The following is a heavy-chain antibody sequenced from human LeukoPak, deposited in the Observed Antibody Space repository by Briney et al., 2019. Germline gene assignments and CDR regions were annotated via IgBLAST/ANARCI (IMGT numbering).Heavy chain of an antibody. Sequence: SETLSLTCTVSGGSISSYYWSWIRQPPGKGLGWIGYIYYSGSTNYNPSLKSRVTISVDRSKNQFSLKLSSVTAADTAVYYCARTSCSSTSCLDYWGQGTLVTVSS. D-gene: IGHD2-2*01. V-gene: IGHV4-59*12. CDR3: ARTSCSSTSCLDY. CDR2: IYYSGST. J-gene: IGHJ4*02. CDR1: GGSISSYY.